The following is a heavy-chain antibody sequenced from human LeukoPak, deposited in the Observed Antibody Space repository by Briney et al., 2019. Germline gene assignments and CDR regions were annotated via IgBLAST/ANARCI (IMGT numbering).Heavy chain of an antibody. Sequence: PGGSLRLSCAASGFTFSSYGMSWVRQAPGKGLEWVSAVSGSGGSTYYADSVKGRFTISRDNSKNTLYLQMNSLRAEDTAVYYCATLGGYSSHAFDIWGQGTMVTVSS. V-gene: IGHV3-23*01. CDR1: GFTFSSYG. CDR2: VSGSGGST. D-gene: IGHD6-25*01. J-gene: IGHJ3*02. CDR3: ATLGGYSSHAFDI.